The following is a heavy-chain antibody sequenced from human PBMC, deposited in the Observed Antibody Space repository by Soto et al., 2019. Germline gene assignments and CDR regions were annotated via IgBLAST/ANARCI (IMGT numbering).Heavy chain of an antibody. CDR2: IYYSGRT. J-gene: IGHJ6*02. V-gene: IGHV4-59*01. CDR1: GGSSSSYY. CDR3: ARGDMEELPGAVLNYYYYAMDV. Sequence: KPSETLSLTCTASGGSSSSYYWSWVRQPPGKGLEWIGYIYYSGRTNYNPSLKSRVTLSVDTSKNQFSLKLSSVTAADTAVYYCARGDMEELPGAVLNYYYYAMDVWGQGTTVTVSS. D-gene: IGHD2-2*01.